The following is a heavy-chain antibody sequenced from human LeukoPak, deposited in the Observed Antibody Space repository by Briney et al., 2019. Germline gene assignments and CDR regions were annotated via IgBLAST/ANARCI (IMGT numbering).Heavy chain of an antibody. J-gene: IGHJ5*02. CDR1: GFTFSSYS. V-gene: IGHV3-21*01. CDR2: ISSSSSYI. CDR3: ARDVRGVNDNWFDP. Sequence: GGSLRLSCAASGFTFSSYSMNWVRQAPGKGLEWVSSISSSSSYIYYADSVKGRFTISRDNAKNSLYLQMNSLRAEDTAVYYCARDVRGVNDNWFDPWGQGTLVTVSS. D-gene: IGHD3-10*01.